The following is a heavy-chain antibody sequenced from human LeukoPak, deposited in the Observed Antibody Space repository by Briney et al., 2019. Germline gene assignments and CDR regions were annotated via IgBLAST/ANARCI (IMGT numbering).Heavy chain of an antibody. CDR3: AREQQLFAFDI. CDR2: ISTNSDNT. CDR1: GYSFTSHD. J-gene: IGHJ3*02. Sequence: GASVKVSCKASGYSFTSHDITWVRQAPGQGPEWMGWISTNSDNTVYAQKLQGRVTMATDSSTNTAYMELRSLRSDDTAVYYCAREQQLFAFDIWGQGTMVTVSS. D-gene: IGHD6-13*01. V-gene: IGHV1-18*01.